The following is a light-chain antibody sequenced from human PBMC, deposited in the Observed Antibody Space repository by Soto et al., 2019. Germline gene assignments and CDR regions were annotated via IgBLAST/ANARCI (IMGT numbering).Light chain of an antibody. V-gene: IGKV1-5*03. CDR3: QQYNSYPWT. CDR1: QSISSW. CDR2: KAS. J-gene: IGKJ1*01. Sequence: DIQMTQSPSTLSASVGDRVTITCRASQSISSWLAWYQQKPGKAPTLLIYKASSLESGVPSRFIGSGSGTEFTLTISSLQPDDFATYYCQQYNSYPWTFGQGTKVEIK.